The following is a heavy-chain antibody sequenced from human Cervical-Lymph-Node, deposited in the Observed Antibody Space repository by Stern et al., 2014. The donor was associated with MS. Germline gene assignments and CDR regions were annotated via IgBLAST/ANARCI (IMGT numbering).Heavy chain of an antibody. D-gene: IGHD3-3*01. Sequence: VQLVESGPGLVKPSQTLSLTCTVSGGSISSGGYYWSWIRPHPGKGLEWIGHIYYSGSTYYNPSLKSRVTISVDTSKNQFSLKLSSVTAADAAVYYCARVSYDFWSGYYVFDYWGQGTLVTVSS. CDR1: GGSISSGGYY. V-gene: IGHV4-31*03. J-gene: IGHJ4*02. CDR3: ARVSYDFWSGYYVFDY. CDR2: IYYSGST.